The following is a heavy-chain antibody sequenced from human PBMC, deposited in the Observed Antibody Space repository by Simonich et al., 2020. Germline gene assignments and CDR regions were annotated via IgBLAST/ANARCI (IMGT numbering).Heavy chain of an antibody. J-gene: IGHJ6*02. CDR3: ARSRGYYYYYYGMDV. CDR1: GGSISSYY. D-gene: IGHD3-10*01. V-gene: IGHV4-59*08. CDR2: IYYSGST. Sequence: QVQLQESGPGLVKPSETLSLTCPVSGGSISSYYWSWIRQPPGKGLAWIGKIYYSGSTNYNPSLKRRVTISVDTSKNQFSLKLSSVTAADTAVYYCARSRGYYYYYYGMDVWGQWTTVTVSS.